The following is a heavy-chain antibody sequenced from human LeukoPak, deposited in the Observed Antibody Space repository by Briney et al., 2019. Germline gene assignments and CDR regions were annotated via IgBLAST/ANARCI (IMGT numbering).Heavy chain of an antibody. V-gene: IGHV4-59*01. CDR3: ARDLYSSSWYSVEYYFDY. Sequence: SETLSLTCTVSGGSINSYYWSWIRQPPGKGLEWIGYIYYSGGTSYNPSLKSRVTISLDTSKNQFSLKLSSVTATDTAVYYCARDLYSSSWYSVEYYFDYWGQGTLVTVSS. D-gene: IGHD6-13*01. CDR2: IYYSGGT. J-gene: IGHJ4*02. CDR1: GGSINSYY.